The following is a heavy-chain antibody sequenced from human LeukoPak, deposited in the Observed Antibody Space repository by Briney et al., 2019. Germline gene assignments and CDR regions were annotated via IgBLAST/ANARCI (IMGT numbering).Heavy chain of an antibody. CDR3: ARHFAAAGVFDY. D-gene: IGHD6-13*01. V-gene: IGHV3-30*04. CDR1: GFTFSSYA. Sequence: PGGSLRLSCAASGFTFSSYAFHWVRQAPGKGLEWVALILYDGSKKYYADSVKGRFTISRDNSKNTLDLQMNSLRAEDTAVYYCARHFAAAGVFDYWGLGTLVTVSS. J-gene: IGHJ4*02. CDR2: ILYDGSKK.